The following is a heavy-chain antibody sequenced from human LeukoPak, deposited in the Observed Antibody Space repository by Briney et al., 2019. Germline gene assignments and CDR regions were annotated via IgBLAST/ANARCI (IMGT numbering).Heavy chain of an antibody. CDR1: GGSISSYY. CDR2: IYTSGNT. CDR3: ARQKYYYYYMDV. V-gene: IGHV4-4*09. Sequence: SETLSLTCTVSGGSISSYYWSWIRQPPGKGLEWIGYIYTSGNTNYNPPLKSRVTISVDTSKNQFSLKLRAVTAADTAVYYCARQKYYYYYMDVWGKGTTVTVSS. J-gene: IGHJ6*03.